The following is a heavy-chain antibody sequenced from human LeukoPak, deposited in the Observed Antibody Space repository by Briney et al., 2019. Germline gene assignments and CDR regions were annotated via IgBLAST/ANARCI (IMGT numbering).Heavy chain of an antibody. Sequence: ASVKVSCKASGYTFTSNYIHWVRQAPGQGLEWMGMIYPRDGGTSYAQKFQGRVTVTRDTSTSTVHMELSGLRSEATAVYYCARHSGYHSTMSLDYWGQGTLVTVSS. V-gene: IGHV1-46*01. CDR1: GYTFTSNY. CDR2: IYPRDGGT. CDR3: ARHSGYHSTMSLDY. D-gene: IGHD3-22*01. J-gene: IGHJ4*02.